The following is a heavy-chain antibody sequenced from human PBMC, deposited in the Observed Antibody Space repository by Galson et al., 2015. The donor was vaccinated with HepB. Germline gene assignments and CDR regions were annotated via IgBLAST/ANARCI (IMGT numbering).Heavy chain of an antibody. CDR1: GYTFTSYG. D-gene: IGHD4-11*01. V-gene: IGHV1-18*01. CDR3: ARSHTDHYSNYGGWVY. CDR2: ISAYNGNT. Sequence: SVKVSCKASGYTFTSYGISWVRQAPGQGLEWMGWISAYNGNTNYAQKLQGRVTMTTDTSTSTAYMELRSLRSDDTAVYYCARSHTDHYSNYGGWVYWGQGTLVTVSS. J-gene: IGHJ4*02.